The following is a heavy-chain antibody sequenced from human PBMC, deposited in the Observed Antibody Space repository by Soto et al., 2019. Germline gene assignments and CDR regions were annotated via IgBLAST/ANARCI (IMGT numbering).Heavy chain of an antibody. Sequence: QVHLQESGPGLLKPSETLSLTYSVSGGPIRSYYLSWVRQAPGKGLEWIAYIAYTGITGYNPSLRSRVTISGDTSQNVFSLKMTSVTAADTAVYYCAREGFSGYEALDYWGQGILVTVSS. J-gene: IGHJ4*02. CDR2: IAYTGIT. CDR1: GGPIRSYY. CDR3: AREGFSGYEALDY. D-gene: IGHD5-12*01. V-gene: IGHV4-59*01.